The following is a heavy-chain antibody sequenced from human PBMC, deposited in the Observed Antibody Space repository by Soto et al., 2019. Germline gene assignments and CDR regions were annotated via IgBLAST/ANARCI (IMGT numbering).Heavy chain of an antibody. D-gene: IGHD5-18*01. V-gene: IGHV3-30*18. Sequence: QVQLVESGGGVVQPGRSLRLSCAASGFTFSSYGMHCVRQAPGKGLEWVAVISYDGSNKYYADSVKGRFTISRDNSKNPLYLQMNSLRAEDTAVYYCAKGYTAMVWGYWGQGTLVTVSS. CDR1: GFTFSSYG. CDR2: ISYDGSNK. CDR3: AKGYTAMVWGY. J-gene: IGHJ4*02.